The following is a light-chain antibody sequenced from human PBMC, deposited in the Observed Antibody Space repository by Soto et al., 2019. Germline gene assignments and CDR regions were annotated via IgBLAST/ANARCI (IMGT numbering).Light chain of an antibody. V-gene: IGKV1-5*03. J-gene: IGKJ1*01. CDR3: QYYNNYCWT. CDR2: KTS. Sequence: DIQLTQSPSTLSASVGDRVTITCRASQSISSWLAWDQQKPGKAPKFLIDKTSNLESGVPSRFSGSGSGTEFTLTISSLQPDDFATYYCQYYNNYCWTFGQGTKVEIK. CDR1: QSISSW.